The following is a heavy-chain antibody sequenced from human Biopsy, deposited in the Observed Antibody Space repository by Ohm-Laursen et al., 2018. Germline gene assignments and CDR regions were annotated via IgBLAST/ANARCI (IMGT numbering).Heavy chain of an antibody. CDR1: GESFNGYY. Sequence: GTLSLTCSVYGESFNGYYWSWIRQTPGKGLEWIGEINHSGRTNYNPSLKSRVTISVDTSKNQFSLKVRSVTAADTAVYYCVRGVDYYDPYHYYALDVWGQGTTVTVSS. J-gene: IGHJ6*02. CDR2: INHSGRT. D-gene: IGHD3-22*01. V-gene: IGHV4-34*01. CDR3: VRGVDYYDPYHYYALDV.